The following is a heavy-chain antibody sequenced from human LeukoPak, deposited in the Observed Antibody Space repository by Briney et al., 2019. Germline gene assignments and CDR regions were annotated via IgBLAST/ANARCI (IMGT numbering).Heavy chain of an antibody. Sequence: SETLSLTCTVSGGSISSYYWSWIRQPPGKGLEWIGYIYYSGSTNYNPSLKSRVTISVDTSKNQFSLKLSSVTAADTAVYYCARRAEYSSPFYYYYYMDVWGKGTTVTVSS. CDR2: IYYSGST. D-gene: IGHD6-6*01. J-gene: IGHJ6*03. CDR1: GGSISSYY. CDR3: ARRAEYSSPFYYYYYMDV. V-gene: IGHV4-59*01.